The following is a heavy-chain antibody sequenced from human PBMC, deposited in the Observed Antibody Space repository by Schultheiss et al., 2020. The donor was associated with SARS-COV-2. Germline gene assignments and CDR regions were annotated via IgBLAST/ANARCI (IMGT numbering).Heavy chain of an antibody. Sequence: SETLSLTCTVSGGSISRHWWSWIRQPAGKELEWIGHIYISGSINYNPSLKSRITMSVDTPKIQFSLTSVTAADTAVYCCARGTPNIRSHLYYFDYWGQGTLVTVSS. CDR2: IYISGSI. CDR1: GGSISRHW. J-gene: IGHJ4*02. V-gene: IGHV4-4*07. D-gene: IGHD4-17*01. CDR3: ARGTPNIRSHLYYFDY.